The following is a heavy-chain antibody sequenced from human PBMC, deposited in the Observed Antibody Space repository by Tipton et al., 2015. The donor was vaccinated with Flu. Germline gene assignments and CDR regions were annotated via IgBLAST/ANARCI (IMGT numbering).Heavy chain of an antibody. CDR2: IHRSGNT. CDR3: ARGSGYYQGGWFDP. D-gene: IGHD3-22*01. Sequence: TLSLTCSVSGDSIGNGYYWGWIRQSPGKGLEWIGNIHRSGNTYHNPSLKSRVTISVDSSKNQYSLRLSSVTAADTAVYYCARGSGYYQGGWFDPWGQGTLVTVSS. CDR1: GDSIGNGYY. V-gene: IGHV4-38-2*02. J-gene: IGHJ5*02.